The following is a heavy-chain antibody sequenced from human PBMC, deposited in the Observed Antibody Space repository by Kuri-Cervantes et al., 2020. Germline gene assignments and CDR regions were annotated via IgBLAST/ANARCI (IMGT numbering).Heavy chain of an antibody. Sequence: ASVKVSCKASGGTFSSYAINWVRQATGQGLEWMGWMNPSTGNTGYAQKFQGRVTMTRDTSINTAYMELSSLRSEDTAVYYCARDQDGQLAPDDPFDFWGLGTMVTVSS. J-gene: IGHJ3*01. CDR1: GGTFSSYA. CDR2: MNPSTGNT. V-gene: IGHV1-8*02. D-gene: IGHD6-6*01. CDR3: ARDQDGQLAPDDPFDF.